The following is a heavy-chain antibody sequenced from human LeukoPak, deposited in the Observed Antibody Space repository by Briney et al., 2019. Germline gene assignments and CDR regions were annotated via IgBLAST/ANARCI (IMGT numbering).Heavy chain of an antibody. CDR3: ARVDYGDYGPYWYFDL. CDR1: GFTFSSYE. Sequence: GGSLRLSCAASGFTFSSYEMNWVRQAPGKGLQWVSYISRGSGTIYYADSVKGRFTISRDNAKNSLYLQMNSLRDEDTAVYYCARVDYGDYGPYWYFDLWGRGTLVTVSS. CDR2: ISRGSGTI. J-gene: IGHJ2*01. D-gene: IGHD4-17*01. V-gene: IGHV3-48*02.